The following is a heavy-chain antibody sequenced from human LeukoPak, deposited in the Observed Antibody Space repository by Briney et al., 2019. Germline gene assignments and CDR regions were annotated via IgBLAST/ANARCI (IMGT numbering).Heavy chain of an antibody. J-gene: IGHJ4*02. CDR1: GFTFSSYG. Sequence: GGSLRLSCAASGFTFSSYGMHWVRQAPGKGLEWVAVIWYDGSNKYYADSVKGRFTISRDNSKNTLYLQMNSLRAEDTAVYYCTTSGLPTDYWGQGTLVTVSS. CDR3: TTSGLPTDY. D-gene: IGHD5-18*01. V-gene: IGHV3-33*01. CDR2: IWYDGSNK.